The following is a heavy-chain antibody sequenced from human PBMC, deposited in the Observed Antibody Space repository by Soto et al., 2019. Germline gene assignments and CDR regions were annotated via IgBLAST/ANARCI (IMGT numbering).Heavy chain of an antibody. CDR1: GFTVSTYY. CDR2: IYTAGNT. Sequence: PGGSLRLSCTASGFTVSTYYINWVRQAPGKGLEWVSVIYTAGNTYYADSVKGRFTISRDNSKNMVFLQMSGLTAEDTALYYCARAWQVRDAFDIWGLGTMVTVS. J-gene: IGHJ3*02. V-gene: IGHV3-66*01. CDR3: ARAWQVRDAFDI.